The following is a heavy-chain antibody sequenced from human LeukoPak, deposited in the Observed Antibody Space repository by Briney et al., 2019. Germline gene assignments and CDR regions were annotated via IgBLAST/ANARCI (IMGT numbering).Heavy chain of an antibody. V-gene: IGHV3-20*04. CDR1: GFTFDEYG. Sequence: GGSLRISCAASGFTFDEYGMSWVRQAPGKGLEWVSGINWNGGSTGYADSVKGRFTIPRDNAKNSLYLQMNSLRAEDTALYYCARREYTAFDYWGQGTLVTVSS. D-gene: IGHD6-6*01. CDR2: INWNGGST. CDR3: ARREYTAFDY. J-gene: IGHJ4*02.